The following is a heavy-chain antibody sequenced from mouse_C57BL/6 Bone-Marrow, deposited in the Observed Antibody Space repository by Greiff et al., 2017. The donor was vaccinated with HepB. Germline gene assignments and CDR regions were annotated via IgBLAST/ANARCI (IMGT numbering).Heavy chain of an antibody. V-gene: IGHV5-17*01. Sequence: EVKVVESGGGLVKPGGSLKLSCAASGFTFSDYGMHWVRQAPEKGLEWVAYISSGSSTINYADTVKGRFTISRDNAKNTLFLQMTILRSEDTAMYYCGGAPYYAMDYWGQGTSVTVSS. J-gene: IGHJ4*01. CDR3: GGAPYYAMDY. CDR2: ISSGSSTI. CDR1: GFTFSDYG.